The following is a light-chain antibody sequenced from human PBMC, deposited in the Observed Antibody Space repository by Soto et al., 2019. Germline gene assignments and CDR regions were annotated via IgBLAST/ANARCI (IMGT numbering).Light chain of an antibody. CDR1: QSVSSSY. CDR3: QLYGISPALT. Sequence: EIVLTQSPGTLSLSPGERATLSCMASQSVSSSYLAWYQKKFGQAPRLLIYGSSTGATGIPDRFSGSGSGTDYTLTINRVEAEDFAVYCCQLYGISPALTFGGGPKVQIK. CDR2: GSS. V-gene: IGKV3-20*01. J-gene: IGKJ4*01.